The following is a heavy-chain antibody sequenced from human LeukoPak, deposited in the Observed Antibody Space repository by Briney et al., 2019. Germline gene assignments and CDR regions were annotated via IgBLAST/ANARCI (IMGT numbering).Heavy chain of an antibody. CDR2: VSGGGGTT. CDR3: AKDMGYCSSATCYGLDY. V-gene: IGHV3-23*01. J-gene: IGHJ4*02. Sequence: VGSLRLSCAASGFTFSSYAMSWVRQAPGKGLEWVSTVSGGGGTTYYADSVKGRFTISRDNSKNTLFLQMNSLRAEDTAIYYCAKDMGYCSSATCYGLDYWGQGTLVTVSS. CDR1: GFTFSSYA. D-gene: IGHD2-2*01.